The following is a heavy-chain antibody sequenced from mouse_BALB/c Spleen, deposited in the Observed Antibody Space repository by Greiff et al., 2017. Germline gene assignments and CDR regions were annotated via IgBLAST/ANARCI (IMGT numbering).Heavy chain of an antibody. CDR3: ARGRDGYGPWFAY. Sequence: VQLQESGPGLVAPSQSLSITCTVSGFSLTSYGVHWVRQPPGKGLEWLGVIWAGGSTNYNSALMSRLSISKDNSKSQVFLKMNSLQTDDTAMYYCARGRDGYGPWFAYWGQGTLVTVSA. J-gene: IGHJ3*01. CDR1: GFSLTSYG. D-gene: IGHD2-2*01. V-gene: IGHV2-9*02. CDR2: IWAGGST.